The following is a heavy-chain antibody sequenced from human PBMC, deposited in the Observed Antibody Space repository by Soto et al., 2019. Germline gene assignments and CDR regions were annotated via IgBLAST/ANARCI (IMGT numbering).Heavy chain of an antibody. V-gene: IGHV1-46*01. CDR1: GYTFASYF. J-gene: IGHJ4*02. Sequence: AAVKVSCKASGYTFASYFMHWVRQPTGQGLEWMGRINPGGGSTTYAQKFQGRLTMTRDTSTSTVYMELSSLRSDDTAVYYCARWGTIFGVIRQSYWGQGTLVTFSS. CDR2: INPGGGST. CDR3: ARWGTIFGVIRQSY. D-gene: IGHD3-3*01.